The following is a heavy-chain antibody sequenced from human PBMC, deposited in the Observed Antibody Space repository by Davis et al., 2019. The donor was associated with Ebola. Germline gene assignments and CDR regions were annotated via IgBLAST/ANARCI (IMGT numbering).Heavy chain of an antibody. J-gene: IGHJ4*02. D-gene: IGHD1-1*01. CDR2: IYDHST. V-gene: IGHV3-53*05. CDR1: GFTVSSNH. CDR3: TRGRDNDWHLDY. Sequence: GESLKISCAASGFTVSSNHMSWVRQAPGKGLGWVSVIYDHSTAYADSVRGRFIISRDKSNNTLYLEMNSLRVDDTAVYYCTRGRDNDWHLDYWGQGAQVTVSS.